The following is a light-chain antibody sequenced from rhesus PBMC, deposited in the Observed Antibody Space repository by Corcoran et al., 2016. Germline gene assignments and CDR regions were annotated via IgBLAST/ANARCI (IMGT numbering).Light chain of an antibody. V-gene: IGKV2-72*01. CDR3: VQAIAFQRLT. CDR2: GGS. J-gene: IGKJ4*01. CDR1: QSLLHSNGNTY. Sequence: DIVMTQTPLSLPITPGEPASISCRSSQSLLHSNGNTYLHWYLQKPGQSRQLLIYGGSNRASGVPDRFSGSESGTDVTLTISKVEAEDVGVYYCVQAIAFQRLTFGGGTKVEIK.